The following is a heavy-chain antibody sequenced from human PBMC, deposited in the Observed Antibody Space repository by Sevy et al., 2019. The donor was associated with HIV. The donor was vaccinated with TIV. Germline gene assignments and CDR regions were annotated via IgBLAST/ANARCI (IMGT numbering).Heavy chain of an antibody. Sequence: GESLKISCAASGFTFTNYAMNWVRQAPGKGLEWVSAISGSGGTTYYADSVQGRFTISRDKSKNTLYLQMNSLRAEDTAVYYCAKDLVVLVGDAFDIWGQGTMVTVSS. CDR2: ISGSGGTT. V-gene: IGHV3-23*01. CDR3: AKDLVVLVGDAFDI. J-gene: IGHJ3*02. D-gene: IGHD2-8*02. CDR1: GFTFTNYA.